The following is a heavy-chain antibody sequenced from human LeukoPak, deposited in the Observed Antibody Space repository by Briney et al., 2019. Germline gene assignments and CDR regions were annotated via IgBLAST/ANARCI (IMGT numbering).Heavy chain of an antibody. CDR3: ARDGVVGAFDY. CDR2: ISYDGSNK. Sequence: PGRSLRLSCAASGCTFSSYAMHWVRQAPGKGLEWVAVISYDGSNKYYADSVKGRFTISRDNAKNTLYLQMNSLRAEDTAVYYCARDGVVGAFDYWGQGTLVTVSS. J-gene: IGHJ4*02. V-gene: IGHV3-30-3*01. CDR1: GCTFSSYA. D-gene: IGHD1-26*01.